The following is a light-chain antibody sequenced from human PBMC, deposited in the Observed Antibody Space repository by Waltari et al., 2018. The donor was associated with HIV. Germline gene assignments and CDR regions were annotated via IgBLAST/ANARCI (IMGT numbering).Light chain of an antibody. V-gene: IGLV1-44*01. J-gene: IGLJ2*01. CDR3: AAWDDSLNGHVV. Sequence: QSVLTQPPSASGTPGQRVTISSSGSSSNVGIITVNWYLNLPGTPPKRLIYNNAQRPSGVPDRFSGSKSGTSASLAITGLQSDDEADYYCAAWDDSLNGHVVFGGGTKLTVL. CDR1: SSNVGIIT. CDR2: NNA.